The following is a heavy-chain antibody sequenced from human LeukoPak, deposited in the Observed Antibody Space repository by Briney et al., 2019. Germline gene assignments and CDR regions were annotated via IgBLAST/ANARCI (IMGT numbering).Heavy chain of an antibody. D-gene: IGHD2-15*01. J-gene: IGHJ4*02. CDR2: TTRSGSTT. CDR1: GFTFSDYA. Sequence: PGGSLRLSCAASGFTFSDYAMTWVRQAPGKGLEWVSATTRSGSTTYYADSVKGRFTISRDNTKNTLYLQLNSLRAEDTALYFCAKDSPSCRGASCSLSDNWGQGTLVTVSS. V-gene: IGHV3-23*01. CDR3: AKDSPSCRGASCSLSDN.